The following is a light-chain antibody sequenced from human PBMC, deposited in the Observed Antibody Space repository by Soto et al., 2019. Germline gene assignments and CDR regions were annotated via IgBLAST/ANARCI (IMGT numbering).Light chain of an antibody. Sequence: DIELAQSPSSLSASTGAGITLSCKASQRIANNLAWHQQKPGQAPRLLMYGASTRAADIPARFSGSGSGTEFSLTISSLQSEDFAIYYCQQYNDWPPWTFGQGTKVDIK. CDR1: QRIANN. V-gene: IGKV3-15*01. CDR2: GAS. CDR3: QQYNDWPPWT. J-gene: IGKJ1*01.